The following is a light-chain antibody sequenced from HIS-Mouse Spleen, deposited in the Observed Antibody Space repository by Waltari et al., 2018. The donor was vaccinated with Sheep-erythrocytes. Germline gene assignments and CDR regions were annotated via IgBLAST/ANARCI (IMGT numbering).Light chain of an antibody. CDR1: ALPKKY. CDR2: EDN. Sequence: SYELTQPPSVSVSPGQTARITCSGDALPKKYAYWYQQKSGQAPVRVIYEDNKRPSGIPERFSGSSSGTMATLTISGAQVEDEADYYCYSTDSSGNHRVFGGGTKLTVL. V-gene: IGLV3-10*01. CDR3: YSTDSSGNHRV. J-gene: IGLJ3*02.